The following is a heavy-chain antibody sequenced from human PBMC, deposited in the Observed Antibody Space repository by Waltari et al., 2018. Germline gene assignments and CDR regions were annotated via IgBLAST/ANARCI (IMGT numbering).Heavy chain of an antibody. CDR3: ARGQPHITIFGVVIIGNWFDP. D-gene: IGHD3-3*01. V-gene: IGHV4-34*01. CDR2: INHSGST. CDR1: GGPFSGYS. J-gene: IGHJ5*02. Sequence: QVQLQQWGAGLLKPSETLSLTCCGYGGPFSGYSWSWIRHPRGTRLGLIGEINHSGSTNYNPSLKSRVTISVDTSKNQFSLKLSSVTAADTAVYYCARGQPHITIFGVVIIGNWFDPWGQGTLVTVSS.